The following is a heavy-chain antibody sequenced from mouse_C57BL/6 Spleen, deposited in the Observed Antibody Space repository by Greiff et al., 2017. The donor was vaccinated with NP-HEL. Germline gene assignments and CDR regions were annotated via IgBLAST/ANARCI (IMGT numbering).Heavy chain of an antibody. CDR2: IYPGDGDT. J-gene: IGHJ1*03. D-gene: IGHD2-5*01. V-gene: IGHV1-82*01. CDR3: ARSYSTWYFDV. Sequence: VQLQQSGPELVKPGASVKISCKASGYAFSSSWMNWVKQRPGKGLEWIGRIYPGDGDTNYNGKFKGKATLTADKSSSTAYMQLSSLTSEDSAVYFCARSYSTWYFDVWGTGTTVTVSS. CDR1: GYAFSSSW.